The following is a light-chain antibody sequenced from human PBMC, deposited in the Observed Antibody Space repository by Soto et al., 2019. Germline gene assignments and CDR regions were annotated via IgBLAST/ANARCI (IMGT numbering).Light chain of an antibody. J-gene: IGLJ2*01. V-gene: IGLV4-69*01. CDR2: LTSDGRH. CDR1: SGHRSYA. CDR3: QTWGTGNVV. Sequence: QPVLTQSPSASASLGASIKLTCTLSSGHRSYAIAWHQQQPEKGPRYLMKLTSDGRHSKGDGIPDRFSGSSSGAERYLTISSLQSEDEADYYCQTWGTGNVVFGGRTKLTVL.